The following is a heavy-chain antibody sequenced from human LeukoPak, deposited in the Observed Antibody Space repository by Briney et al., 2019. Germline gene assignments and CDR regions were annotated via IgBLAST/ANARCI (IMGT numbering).Heavy chain of an antibody. V-gene: IGHV3-23*01. CDR2: MCGSAGCT. CDR3: ARGGWGSSSWYRVDY. CDR1: GFTFNIYA. D-gene: IGHD6-13*01. J-gene: IGHJ4*02. Sequence: PGGSLRLSCAASGFTFNIYAMSWVRQAPGKGLEWVASMCGSAGCTYYADSVKGRFTISRDNAKNSLYLQMNSLRAEDTAVYYCARGGWGSSSWYRVDYWGQGTLVTVSS.